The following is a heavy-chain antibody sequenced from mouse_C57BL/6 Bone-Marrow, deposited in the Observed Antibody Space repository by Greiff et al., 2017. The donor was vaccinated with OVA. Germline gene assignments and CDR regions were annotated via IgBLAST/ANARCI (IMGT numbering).Heavy chain of an antibody. CDR1: GYTFTEYT. J-gene: IGHJ3*01. V-gene: IGHV1-62-2*01. D-gene: IGHD2-12*01. CDR2: FYPESGST. CDR3: ARHEGYDRFAY. Sequence: VQLQQSGAELVKPGASVTLSCKASGYTFTEYTIHWLKQRSGQGLLWIGWFYPESGSTKYNEKFKDKATLTADKSSSTVYMEISRLTSEDSAVYCCARHEGYDRFAYWGQGTLVTVSA.